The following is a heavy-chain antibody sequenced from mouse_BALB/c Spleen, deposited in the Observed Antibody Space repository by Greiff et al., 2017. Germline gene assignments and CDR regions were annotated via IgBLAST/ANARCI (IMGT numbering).Heavy chain of an antibody. V-gene: IGHV1S29*02. CDR1: GYTFTDYN. CDR3: VGVLGYALDY. Sequence: EVQLQESGPELVKPGASVKISCTASGYTFTDYNMHWVKQSHGKSLEWIGYIYPYNGGTGYNQTFKSKATLTVDNSSSTACLELRSLTSEDAAVYYCVGVLGYALDYWGQGTSVTVSS. CDR2: IYPYNGGT. D-gene: IGHD2-14*01. J-gene: IGHJ4*01.